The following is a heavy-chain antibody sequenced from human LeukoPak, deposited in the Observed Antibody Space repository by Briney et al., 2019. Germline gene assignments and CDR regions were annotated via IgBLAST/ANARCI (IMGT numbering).Heavy chain of an antibody. V-gene: IGHV4-34*01. CDR2: INHSGST. CDR1: GGSFSGYY. Sequence: SETLSLTCAVYGGSFSGYYWSWIRQPPGKGLEWIGEINHSGSTNYNPSLKSRVTISVDTSKNQFSLKLSSVTAADTAVYYCARDRLPRDYDSSGYLNWFDPWGQGTLVTVSS. CDR3: ARDRLPRDYDSSGYLNWFDP. J-gene: IGHJ5*02. D-gene: IGHD3-22*01.